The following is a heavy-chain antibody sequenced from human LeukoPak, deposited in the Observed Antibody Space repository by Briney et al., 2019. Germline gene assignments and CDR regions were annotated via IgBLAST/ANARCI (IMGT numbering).Heavy chain of an antibody. V-gene: IGHV4-59*11. CDR3: AGGYSRYYYMDV. CDR2: IYYSGST. Sequence: SETLSLTCTVSGGSISSHYWSWIRQPPGKGLEWTGYIYYSGSTNYNPSLKSRVTISVDTSKNQFSLKLSSVTAADTAVYYCAGGYSRYYYMDVWGKGTTVTVSS. D-gene: IGHD4-11*01. J-gene: IGHJ6*03. CDR1: GGSISSHY.